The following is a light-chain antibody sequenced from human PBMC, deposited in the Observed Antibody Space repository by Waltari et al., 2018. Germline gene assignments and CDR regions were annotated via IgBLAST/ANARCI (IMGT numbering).Light chain of an antibody. J-gene: IGKJ1*01. CDR2: KAS. CDR1: QSVSSW. V-gene: IGKV1-5*03. CDR3: EQYDSYPLT. Sequence: DIQMTQSHSSLSASVGDRVTITCRARQSVSSWLAWYRQKTGRAPDLLIYKASILESGVPSRFSGSGFGTEFTLTINSLQPDDSVTYYCEQYDSYPLTFGQGTKVEI.